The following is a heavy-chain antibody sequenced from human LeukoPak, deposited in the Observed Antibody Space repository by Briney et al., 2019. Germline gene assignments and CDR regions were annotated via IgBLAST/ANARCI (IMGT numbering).Heavy chain of an antibody. CDR1: GFTFSSYE. CDR2: ISSSGSTI. V-gene: IGHV3-48*03. Sequence: GRSLRLSCAASGFTFSSYEMNWVRQAPGKGLEWVSYISSSGSTIYYADSVKGRFTISRDNAKNSLYLQMNSLRAEDTAVYYCARDRYYYDSSGLNWGQGTLVTVSS. D-gene: IGHD3-22*01. J-gene: IGHJ4*02. CDR3: ARDRYYYDSSGLN.